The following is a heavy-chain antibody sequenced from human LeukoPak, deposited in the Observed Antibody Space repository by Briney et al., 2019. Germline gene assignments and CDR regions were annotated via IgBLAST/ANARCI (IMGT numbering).Heavy chain of an antibody. J-gene: IGHJ4*02. CDR2: ISYDGSNK. V-gene: IGHV3-30*18. CDR1: GFTFSSYG. Sequence: PGESLRLSCAASGFTFSSYGMHWVRQAPGKGLEWVAVISYDGSNKYYADSVKGRFTISRDNSKNTLYLQMNSLRAEDTAVYYCAKDLYTAGIVVVPAAIEEDYWGQGTLVTVSS. CDR3: AKDLYTAGIVVVPAAIEEDY. D-gene: IGHD2-2*01.